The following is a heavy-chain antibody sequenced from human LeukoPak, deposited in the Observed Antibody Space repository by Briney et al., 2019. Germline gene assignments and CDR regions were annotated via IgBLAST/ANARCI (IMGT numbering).Heavy chain of an antibody. V-gene: IGHV4-59*12. D-gene: IGHD6-13*01. Sequence: SETLSLTCTVSGGSISSYYWSWIRQPPGKGLEWIGYIYYSGSTNYNPSLKSRVTISVDTSKKQFSLKLRSVTAADTAVYYCARGIAAASERAFDIWGQGTMVTVSS. CDR3: ARGIAAASERAFDI. CDR2: IYYSGST. CDR1: GGSISSYY. J-gene: IGHJ3*02.